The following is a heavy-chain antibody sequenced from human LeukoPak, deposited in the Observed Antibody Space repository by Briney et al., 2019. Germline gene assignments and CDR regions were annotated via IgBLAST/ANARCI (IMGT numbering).Heavy chain of an antibody. D-gene: IGHD4-17*01. CDR2: IKLDGSEK. Sequence: GGSLRLSCVASGFTFGKYWMSWVRQAPGKGLEWVANIKLDGSEKNYVDSVKGRFTISRDNTKNSLYLQMNSLRVEDTAVYYCAKHRENFGDSCLDDYWGQGTLVTVSS. J-gene: IGHJ4*02. CDR3: AKHRENFGDSCLDDY. V-gene: IGHV3-7*03. CDR1: GFTFGKYW.